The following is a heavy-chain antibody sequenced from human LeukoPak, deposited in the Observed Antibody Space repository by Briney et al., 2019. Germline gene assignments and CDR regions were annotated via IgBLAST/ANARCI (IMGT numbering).Heavy chain of an antibody. CDR1: GFTLSSYA. D-gene: IGHD3-3*01. CDR2: ISGSGGST. V-gene: IGHV3-23*01. CDR3: AKDDFTIFGVVRGGFDP. J-gene: IGHJ5*02. Sequence: GGSLRLPCGASGFTLSSYAMGWVRQAPGKGLEWVSAISGSGGSTYYADSVKGRFTISRDNSKNTLYLQMNSLRAEDTAVYYCAKDDFTIFGVVRGGFDPWGQGTLVTVSS.